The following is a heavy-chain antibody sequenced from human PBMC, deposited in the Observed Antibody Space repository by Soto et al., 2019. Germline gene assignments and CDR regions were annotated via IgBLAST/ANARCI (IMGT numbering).Heavy chain of an antibody. J-gene: IGHJ6*02. CDR2: MFYSGLT. Sequence: SETLSLTCSVSGYSVTSSDYYWAGIRHPPGKGLEWIGSMFYSGLTYYNPSLKSRVTLSVDTSKNQFSVRLNSVTAADTAVYYCAPLSVSLSGPYGIHVWGQGTTVTVSS. CDR3: APLSVSLSGPYGIHV. V-gene: IGHV4-39*01. D-gene: IGHD2-15*01. CDR1: GYSVTSSDYY.